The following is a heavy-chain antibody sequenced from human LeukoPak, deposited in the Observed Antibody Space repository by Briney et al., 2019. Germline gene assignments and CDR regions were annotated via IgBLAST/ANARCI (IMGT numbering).Heavy chain of an antibody. D-gene: IGHD3-22*01. CDR2: IYHSGAT. V-gene: IGHV4-4*02. J-gene: IGHJ5*02. CDR3: ARRNYYDSTGYYDH. Sequence: SETLSLTCAVSGGSLSTTNWWSWVRQSPGKGLEWIGEIYHSGATNYNPSLKSRVTMSVDKSKNQFSLKLSSVTAADTAMFYCARRNYYDSTGYYDHWGQGTLVTVSS. CDR1: GGSLSTTNW.